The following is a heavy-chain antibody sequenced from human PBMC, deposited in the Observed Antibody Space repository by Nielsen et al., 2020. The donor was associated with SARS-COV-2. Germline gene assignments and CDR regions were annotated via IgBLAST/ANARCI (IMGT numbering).Heavy chain of an antibody. Sequence: GESLKISCAASGFTFSSTWMTWVRQAPGKGLEWVANINEDGSVVNYVDSVKGRFTISRDNAGRSLYLQMNSLRAEDTAVYYCARDAAYSRFDYWGQGTLVTVSS. CDR3: ARDAAYSRFDY. D-gene: IGHD4-11*01. J-gene: IGHJ4*02. CDR2: INEDGSVV. V-gene: IGHV3-7*05. CDR1: GFTFSSTW.